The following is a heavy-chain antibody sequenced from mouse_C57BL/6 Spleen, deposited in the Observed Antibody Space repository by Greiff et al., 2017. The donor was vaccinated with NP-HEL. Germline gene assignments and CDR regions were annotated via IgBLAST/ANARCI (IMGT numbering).Heavy chain of an antibody. Sequence: QVQLQQPGAELVRPGSSVKLSCKASGYTFTSYWMDWVKQRPGQGLEWIGNIYPSDSETHYNQKFKDKATLTVDKSSSTAYMQLSSLTSEDSAVYYCASLNYGSSYGYFDVWGTGTTVTVSS. D-gene: IGHD1-1*01. CDR1: GYTFTSYW. V-gene: IGHV1-61*01. CDR3: ASLNYGSSYGYFDV. J-gene: IGHJ1*03. CDR2: IYPSDSET.